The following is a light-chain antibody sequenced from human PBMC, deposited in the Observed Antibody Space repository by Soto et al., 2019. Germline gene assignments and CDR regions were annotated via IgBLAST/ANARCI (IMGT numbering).Light chain of an antibody. CDR2: EVN. CDR3: SSYTRNSTSV. CDR1: SSDIGHYNY. J-gene: IGLJ1*01. Sequence: QSVLSHPPSVSFSPGQSITISCTGTSSDIGHYNYVSLYQQYPGKAPKRMIYEVNNRPSGVSNRFSGSKSGNTASLTISGLQPEDEADYYCSSYTRNSTSVFGTGTKVTVL. V-gene: IGLV2-14*01.